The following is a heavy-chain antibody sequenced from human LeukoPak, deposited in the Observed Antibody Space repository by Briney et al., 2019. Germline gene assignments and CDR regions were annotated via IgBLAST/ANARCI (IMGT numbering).Heavy chain of an antibody. V-gene: IGHV3-53*05. Sequence: GGSLRLSCAASGFTVNNNYMSWVRQAPGKGLEWVSVIYSGGGTNYADSVKGRFAISRDNSKNTLYLQMNSLRAEDTAVYYCAKDSKDGRPLDYWGQGTLVTVSS. J-gene: IGHJ4*02. CDR1: GFTVNNNY. CDR2: IYSGGGT. CDR3: AKDSKDGRPLDY. D-gene: IGHD2-15*01.